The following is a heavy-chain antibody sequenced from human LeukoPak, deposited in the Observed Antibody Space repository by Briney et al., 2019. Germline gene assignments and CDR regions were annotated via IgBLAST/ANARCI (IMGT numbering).Heavy chain of an antibody. CDR3: ARHAPTSSAFDY. CDR2: IGSISSAI. Sequence: PGGSLRLSCAASGFTFSSYSMNWVRQAPGKGLEWGSYIGSISSAIYYADSVKGRFTISRDNAKNSLYLQMNSLRAEDTAVYYCARHAPTSSAFDYWGQGTLVTVSS. CDR1: GFTFSSYS. J-gene: IGHJ4*02. D-gene: IGHD6-19*01. V-gene: IGHV3-48*04.